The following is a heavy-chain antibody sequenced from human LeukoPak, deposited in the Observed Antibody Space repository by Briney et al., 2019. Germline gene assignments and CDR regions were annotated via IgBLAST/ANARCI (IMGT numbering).Heavy chain of an antibody. V-gene: IGHV1-69*05. Sequence: ASVKVSCKASGGTFRSSYVISWVRQAPGQGLEWMGGFTLIFGTANYAQKFQGRVTITTDESTSTAYMELSSLRYEDTAVYYCARQRDTSGYRDAFDIWGQGTMVTVSS. J-gene: IGHJ3*02. D-gene: IGHD3-22*01. CDR3: ARQRDTSGYRDAFDI. CDR1: GGTFRSSYV. CDR2: FTLIFGTA.